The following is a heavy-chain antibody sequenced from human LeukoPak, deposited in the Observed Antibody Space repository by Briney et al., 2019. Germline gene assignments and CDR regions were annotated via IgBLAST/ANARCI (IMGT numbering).Heavy chain of an antibody. CDR1: GFSLSTSGMR. V-gene: IGHV2-70*04. J-gene: IGHJ3*02. CDR3: ARTYSYGYAFDI. D-gene: IGHD5-18*01. Sequence: ESGPTLENPTQTLTLTCTFSGFSLSTSGMRVSWIRQPPGKALEWLARIDWDDDKFYSTSLKTRLTISKDTSKNQVVLTMTNMDPVDTATYYCARTYSYGYAFDIWGQGTMVTVSS. CDR2: IDWDDDK.